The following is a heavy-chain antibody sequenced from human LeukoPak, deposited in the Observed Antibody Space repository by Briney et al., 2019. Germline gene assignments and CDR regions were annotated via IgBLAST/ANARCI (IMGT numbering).Heavy chain of an antibody. CDR3: ARTRFLEWLLYSYYFDY. V-gene: IGHV4-39*07. CDR2: IYYSGST. J-gene: IGHJ4*02. D-gene: IGHD3-3*01. Sequence: KPSETLSLTCTVSGGSISSSSYYWGWIRQPPGKGLEWIGSIYYSGSTYYNPSLKSRVTISVDTSKNQFSLKLSSVTAADTAVYYCARTRFLEWLLYSYYFDYWGQGTLVTVSS. CDR1: GGSISSSSYY.